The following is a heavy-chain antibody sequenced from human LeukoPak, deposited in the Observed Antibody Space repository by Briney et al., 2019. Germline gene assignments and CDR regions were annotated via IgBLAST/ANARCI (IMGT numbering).Heavy chain of an antibody. J-gene: IGHJ4*02. D-gene: IGHD1-14*01. CDR2: INPSGSST. CDR3: ARSNQADDY. Sequence: PGGSLRLSCAASGFTFSNYWMHWVRQVPGKGLVWVSRINPSGSSTTYADSVRGRFTISRDNAKNTLYLQMGSLRAEDTGVYYCARSNQADDYWGQGTLVTVSS. CDR1: GFTFSNYW. V-gene: IGHV3-74*01.